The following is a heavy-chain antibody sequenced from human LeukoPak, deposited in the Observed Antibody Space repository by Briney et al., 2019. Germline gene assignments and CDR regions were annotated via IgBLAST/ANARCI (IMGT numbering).Heavy chain of an antibody. D-gene: IGHD6-25*01. CDR3: ARALGRSSGFDY. Sequence: GGSLRLSSAASGFSLSSNDMSWVPQAPGMGLDWVSVIYSGGRTYHADSVKGRFTISRDNSKNTLYLQMNSLRAEDTAVYYCARALGRSSGFDYWGQGTLVTVSS. CDR2: IYSGGRT. CDR1: GFSLSSND. J-gene: IGHJ4*02. V-gene: IGHV3-53*01.